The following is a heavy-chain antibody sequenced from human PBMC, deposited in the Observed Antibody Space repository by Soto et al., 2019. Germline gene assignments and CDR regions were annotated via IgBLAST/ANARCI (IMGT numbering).Heavy chain of an antibody. D-gene: IGHD4-17*01. Sequence: SETLSITCAVYGGSFSGYQWTWIRQTPGKGLEWIGEINDSGNTNYNPSLKSRVTISVDTSKNQFSLKLSSVTAADTAMYYCARGRADYGLVRTYYYYYMDVWGKGTTVTVSS. V-gene: IGHV4-34*01. J-gene: IGHJ6*03. CDR2: INDSGNT. CDR3: ARGRADYGLVRTYYYYYMDV. CDR1: GGSFSGYQ.